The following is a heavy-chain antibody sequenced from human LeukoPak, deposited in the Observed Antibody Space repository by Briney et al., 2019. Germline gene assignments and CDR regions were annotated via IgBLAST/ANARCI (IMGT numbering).Heavy chain of an antibody. V-gene: IGHV1-18*01. D-gene: IGHD2-15*01. Sequence: ASVKVSCKASGYTFTSYGINWVRQAPGQGLEWMGWISAYNGNTNYAQKFQGRVTITADKSTSTAYMELSSLRSEDTAVYYCARVLSGGSLLGYYYYGMDVWGQGTTVTVSS. CDR2: ISAYNGNT. CDR3: ARVLSGGSLLGYYYYGMDV. CDR1: GYTFTSYG. J-gene: IGHJ6*02.